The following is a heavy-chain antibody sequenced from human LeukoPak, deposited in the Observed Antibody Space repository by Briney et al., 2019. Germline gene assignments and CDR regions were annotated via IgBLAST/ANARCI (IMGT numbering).Heavy chain of an antibody. D-gene: IGHD6-19*01. V-gene: IGHV3-53*01. CDR3: ARDPSIMEQWLEGDFDY. Sequence: TGGSLRLSCAASGFTVSSNYMSWVRQAPGKGLEWVSVIYSGGSTYYADSVKGRFTISRDNSKNTLYLQMNSLRAEDTAVYYCARDPSIMEQWLEGDFDYWGQGTLVTVSS. J-gene: IGHJ4*02. CDR2: IYSGGST. CDR1: GFTVSSNY.